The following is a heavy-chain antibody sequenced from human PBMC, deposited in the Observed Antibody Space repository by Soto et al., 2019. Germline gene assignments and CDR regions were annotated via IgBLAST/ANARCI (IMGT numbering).Heavy chain of an antibody. CDR3: ARDLYYFDNSGWDDTFDI. J-gene: IGHJ3*02. CDR2: ISAHNGDT. D-gene: IGHD3-22*01. Sequence: GASVEVSCKASGYSFTNYDLSWVRQAPGQGPEWMGWISAHNGDTNYAQKVQGRVTMTTDTSTSTAYMELRSLRSDDTAVYYCARDLYYFDNSGWDDTFDIWGQGTMVTVSS. V-gene: IGHV1-18*01. CDR1: GYSFTNYD.